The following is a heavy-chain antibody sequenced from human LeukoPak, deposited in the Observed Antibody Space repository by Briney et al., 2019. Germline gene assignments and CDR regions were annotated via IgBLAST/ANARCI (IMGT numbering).Heavy chain of an antibody. Sequence: ASVKVSCKASGYTFTGYYMHWVRQAPGQGLEWMGWINPNSGGTNYAQKFQGRVTMTRDTSISTAYMELSRLRSDDTAVYYCAREGVAAAGTSLRYYFDYWGRGTLVTVSS. V-gene: IGHV1-2*02. CDR1: GYTFTGYY. CDR2: INPNSGGT. CDR3: AREGVAAAGTSLRYYFDY. D-gene: IGHD6-13*01. J-gene: IGHJ4*02.